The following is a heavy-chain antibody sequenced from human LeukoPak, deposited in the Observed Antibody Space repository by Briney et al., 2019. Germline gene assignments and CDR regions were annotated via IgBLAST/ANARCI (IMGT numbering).Heavy chain of an antibody. Sequence: GGSLRLSCAASGFTFSSYAMSWVRQAPGKGLEWVSAISGSGGSTYYADSVKGRFTISRDNSNNTLYLQMNSLRAEDTAVYYCAKGGNDFWSGYGFDYWGQGTLVTVSS. D-gene: IGHD3-3*01. CDR1: GFTFSSYA. V-gene: IGHV3-23*01. J-gene: IGHJ4*02. CDR2: ISGSGGST. CDR3: AKGGNDFWSGYGFDY.